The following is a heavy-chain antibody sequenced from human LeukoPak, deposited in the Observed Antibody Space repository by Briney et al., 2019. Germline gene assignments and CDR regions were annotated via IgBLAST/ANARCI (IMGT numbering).Heavy chain of an antibody. D-gene: IGHD2-2*01. CDR2: ISYDGNNK. CDR1: GFTFSSYA. CDR3: ARVRTSPH. Sequence: PGRSLRLSCAASGFTFSSYAMHWVRQAPGKGLEWVAVISYDGNNKYYADSVKGRFTISRDNSKNTLYLQMNSLRAEDTAVYYCARVRTSPHWGQGTLVTVSS. J-gene: IGHJ4*02. V-gene: IGHV3-30-3*01.